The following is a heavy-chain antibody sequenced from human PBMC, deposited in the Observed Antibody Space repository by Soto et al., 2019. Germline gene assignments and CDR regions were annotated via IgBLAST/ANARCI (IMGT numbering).Heavy chain of an antibody. D-gene: IGHD6-13*01. V-gene: IGHV3-48*03. CDR1: EFTFSSYE. CDR3: VRFGGAAAGPGDY. CDR2: ISSSGTTI. Sequence: GGSLRLSYVASEFTFSSYEMNWVRQAPGKGLEWVSYISSSGTTIYYTDSVKGRFTISRDNAKKSLYLQMNSLRAEDTAVYYCVRFGGAAAGPGDYWGQGTLVTVSS. J-gene: IGHJ4*02.